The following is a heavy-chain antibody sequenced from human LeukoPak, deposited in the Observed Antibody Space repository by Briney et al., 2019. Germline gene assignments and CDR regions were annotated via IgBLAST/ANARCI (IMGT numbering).Heavy chain of an antibody. J-gene: IGHJ6*03. V-gene: IGHV4-34*01. Sequence: SETLSLTXAVYGGSFSGYYWSWIRQPPGKGLEWIGEINHSGSTNYNPSLKSRVTISVDTSKNQFSLKLSSVTAADTAVYYCASVHTYYYYMDVWGKGTTVTVSS. CDR3: ASVHTYYYYMDV. CDR2: INHSGST. CDR1: GGSFSGYY.